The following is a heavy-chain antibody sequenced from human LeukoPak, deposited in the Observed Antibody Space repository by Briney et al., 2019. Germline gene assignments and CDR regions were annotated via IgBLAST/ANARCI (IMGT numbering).Heavy chain of an antibody. CDR2: INPNNGGT. D-gene: IGHD2-8*02. CDR3: ARVDGGEWYYFDY. Sequence: GASVKVSCKASGYTFTTYGIIWVRQAPGQGLEWMGWINPNNGGTNYAQTFQGRVTMTLDTSISTGYMELSRLRSDDTATYYCARVDGGEWYYFDYWGQGTLVTVSS. CDR1: GYTFTTYG. J-gene: IGHJ4*02. V-gene: IGHV1-2*02.